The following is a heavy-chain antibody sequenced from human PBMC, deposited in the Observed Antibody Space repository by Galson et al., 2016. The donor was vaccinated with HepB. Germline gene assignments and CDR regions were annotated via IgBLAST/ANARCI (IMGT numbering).Heavy chain of an antibody. V-gene: IGHV3-11*04. J-gene: IGHJ6*04. CDR1: GFSFSDYY. Sequence: SLRLSCAASGFSFSDYYMSWNRQAPGKGLEWVSYISSDGNSIYYADSVKGRFTLSRENAKNSLYLQMNDLRAGDTAVYYCARGKSLLTMPWNYGLDVWGKGTAVTVSS. D-gene: IGHD1-1*01. CDR3: ARGKSLLTMPWNYGLDV. CDR2: ISSDGNSI.